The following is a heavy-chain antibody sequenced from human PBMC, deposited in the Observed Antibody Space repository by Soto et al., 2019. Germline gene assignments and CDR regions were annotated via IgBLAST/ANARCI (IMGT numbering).Heavy chain of an antibody. Sequence: SQTDSLTGAICGDSVSSNSAAWNWIRQSPSRGLEWLGRAYYRSQWYYDSAVSVRSRITVIPDTSKNQFSLQLNSVTPEDTAVYYCTKQKGDRRTYNGMDVWGQGTTVTVSS. J-gene: IGHJ6*02. CDR2: AYYRSQWYY. D-gene: IGHD2-21*02. CDR3: TKQKGDRRTYNGMDV. CDR1: GDSVSSNSAA. V-gene: IGHV6-1*01.